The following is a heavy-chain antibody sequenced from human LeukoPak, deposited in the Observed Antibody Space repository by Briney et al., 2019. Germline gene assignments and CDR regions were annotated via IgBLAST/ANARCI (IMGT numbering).Heavy chain of an antibody. J-gene: IGHJ4*02. CDR1: GFTFSSYG. CDR2: ISYDGSNK. V-gene: IGHV3-30*18. Sequence: GGSLRLSCAASGFTFSSYGMPWVRQAPGKGLEWVAVISYDGSNKYYADSVKGRFTISRDNSKNTLYLQMNSLRAEDTAVYYCAKILGSGFDYWGQGTLVTVSS. CDR3: AKILGSGFDY. D-gene: IGHD2-15*01.